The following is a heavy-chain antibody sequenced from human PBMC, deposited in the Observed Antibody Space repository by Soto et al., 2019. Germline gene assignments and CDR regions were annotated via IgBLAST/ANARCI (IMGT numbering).Heavy chain of an antibody. CDR1: GGSISSSSYY. CDR2: IYYSGST. CDR3: DTNIVGANYWYFDL. Sequence: QLQLQESGPGLVKPSETLSLTCTVSGGSISSSSYYWGWIRQPPGKGLEWIGSIYYSGSTYYNPSLKSRVTISVDTSKNQFSLKLSSVTAADTAVYYCDTNIVGANYWYFDLWGRGTLVTVSS. D-gene: IGHD1-26*01. V-gene: IGHV4-39*01. J-gene: IGHJ2*01.